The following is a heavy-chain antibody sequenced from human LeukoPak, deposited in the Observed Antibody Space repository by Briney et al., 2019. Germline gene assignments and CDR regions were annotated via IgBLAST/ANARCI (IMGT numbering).Heavy chain of an antibody. CDR1: GFTFSSYS. CDR3: AREEVATINYYYYYMDV. CDR2: ISSSSSYI. V-gene: IGHV3-21*01. Sequence: GGSLRLSCAASGFTFSSYSMNWVRQAPGEGLEGVSSISSSSSYIYYADSVKGRFTISRDNAKNSLYLQMNSLRAEDTAVYYCAREEVATINYYYYYMDVWGKGTTVTVSS. D-gene: IGHD5-12*01. J-gene: IGHJ6*03.